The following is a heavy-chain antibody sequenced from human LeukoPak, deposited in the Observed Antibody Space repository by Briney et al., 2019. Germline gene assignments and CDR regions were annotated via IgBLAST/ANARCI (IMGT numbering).Heavy chain of an antibody. CDR3: ARDRDYYGSGSYEWFGP. Sequence: GGSLRLSCAASEFTVSSNFMSWVRQAPGKGLEWVSTIHSGGTTYYSDSVKGRFTISRDNSKNMLYLQMNSLRAEDTAVYYCARDRDYYGSGSYEWFGPWGQGTLVTVSS. J-gene: IGHJ5*02. V-gene: IGHV3-66*01. CDR2: IHSGGTT. CDR1: EFTVSSNF. D-gene: IGHD3-10*01.